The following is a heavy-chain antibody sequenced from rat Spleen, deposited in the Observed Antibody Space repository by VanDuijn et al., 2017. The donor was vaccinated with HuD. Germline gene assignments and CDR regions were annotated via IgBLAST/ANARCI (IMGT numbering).Heavy chain of an antibody. J-gene: IGHJ2*01. V-gene: IGHV3-1*01. D-gene: IGHD1-10*01. CDR1: GYSITSNY. CDR3: ARRRGQVYNNYFDY. Sequence: EVQLQESGPGLVKPSQSLSLTCSVTGYSITSNYWDWIRKCPGNKMEWIGHISYSGSTNYNPSLKSRISITRDTLKNQFFLQLNSVTTEDIATYYCARRRGQVYNNYFDYWGQGVMVTVSS. CDR2: ISYSGST.